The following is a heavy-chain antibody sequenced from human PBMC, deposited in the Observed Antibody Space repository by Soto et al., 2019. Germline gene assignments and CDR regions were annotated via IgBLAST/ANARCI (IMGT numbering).Heavy chain of an antibody. D-gene: IGHD6-13*01. CDR2: IWYDGSNK. V-gene: IGHV3-33*01. Sequence: QVQLVESGGGVVQPGRSLRLSCAASGFIFSTYGMHWVRQAPGKGLEWVAVIWYDGSNKYYADSVKGRLTVSRDNSKNTLYLQMNSLRAEDTAVYSCARDNSGTLAASGGLDYWGQGTLVTVSS. CDR1: GFIFSTYG. CDR3: ARDNSGTLAASGGLDY. J-gene: IGHJ4*02.